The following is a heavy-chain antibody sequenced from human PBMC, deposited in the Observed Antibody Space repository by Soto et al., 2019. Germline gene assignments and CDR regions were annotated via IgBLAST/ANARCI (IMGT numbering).Heavy chain of an antibody. CDR2: IWYDGSNK. D-gene: IGHD6-13*01. Sequence: QVQLVESGGGVVQPGRSLRLSCAASGFIFSSYGMHWVRQAPGKGLEWVAVIWYDGSNKYYADSVKGRFTISRDNSKNTLYLQMNSLRAEDTAVYYCAKDPGGKQQLVLEYFQHWGQGTLVTVSS. CDR3: AKDPGGKQQLVLEYFQH. J-gene: IGHJ1*01. CDR1: GFIFSSYG. V-gene: IGHV3-33*06.